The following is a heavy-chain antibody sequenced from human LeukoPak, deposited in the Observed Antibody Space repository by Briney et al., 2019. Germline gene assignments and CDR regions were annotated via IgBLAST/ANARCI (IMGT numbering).Heavy chain of an antibody. Sequence: PGGSLRLSCAASGFTFSSYWMHWVRQAPGRGLVWVSRINSDGSSTSYADSVKGRFTISRDNAKNTLYLQMNSLRAEDTAVYYCARARGYYYYVDVWGKGTTVTVSS. J-gene: IGHJ6*03. CDR2: INSDGSST. CDR1: GFTFSSYW. V-gene: IGHV3-74*01. CDR3: ARARGYYYYVDV.